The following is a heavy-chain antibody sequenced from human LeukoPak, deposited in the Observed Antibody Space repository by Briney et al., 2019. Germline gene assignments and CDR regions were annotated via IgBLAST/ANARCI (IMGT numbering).Heavy chain of an antibody. D-gene: IGHD6-13*01. J-gene: IGHJ6*02. CDR1: GNRFTSYW. CDR2: IYPGDSDT. Sequence: GESLKISCKGSGNRFTSYWIGWVRQMPGKGLEWMGIIYPGDSDTRYSPSFQGQVTISADKSISTAYLQWSSLKASDTAMYYCARLEKGIAAAYYYYGMDVWGQGTTVTVSS. V-gene: IGHV5-51*01. CDR3: ARLEKGIAAAYYYYGMDV.